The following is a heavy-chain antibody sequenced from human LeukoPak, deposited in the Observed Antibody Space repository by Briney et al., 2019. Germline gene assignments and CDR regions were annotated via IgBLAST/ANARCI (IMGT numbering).Heavy chain of an antibody. D-gene: IGHD3-10*01. Sequence: PGGSLRLSCAASGFTFNNYEMNWVRQPPGKGLEWIGGIKHSGSTNYNPSLKRRETISADTTNNQLAQKQRHVNATDTPVYYCARQFPAPYYYGSGVNDYWGQGTLVTGSS. CDR2: IKHSGST. CDR3: ARQFPAPYYYGSGVNDY. V-gene: IGHV4-34*01. CDR1: GFTFNNYE. J-gene: IGHJ4*02.